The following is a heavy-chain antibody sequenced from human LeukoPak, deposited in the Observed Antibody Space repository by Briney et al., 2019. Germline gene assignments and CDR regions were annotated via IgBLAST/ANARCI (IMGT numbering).Heavy chain of an antibody. CDR2: ISSSSSMI. CDR3: ARDTVAGQIYFDH. CDR1: GFTCSDFY. V-gene: IGHV3-11*01. D-gene: IGHD6-19*01. J-gene: IGHJ4*02. Sequence: PGGSLRLSCAASGFTCSDFYMSWIRQAPGKGLEWISCISSSSSMIKYADSVKGRFTISRDNAKNSLYLQMDSLRVEDTAVYYCARDTVAGQIYFDHWGQGILVTVSS.